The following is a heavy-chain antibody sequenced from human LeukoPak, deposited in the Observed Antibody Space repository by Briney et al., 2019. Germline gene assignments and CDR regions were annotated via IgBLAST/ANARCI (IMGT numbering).Heavy chain of an antibody. CDR2: ISGSGGST. V-gene: IGHV3-23*01. J-gene: IGHJ6*03. D-gene: IGHD4-17*01. CDR3: AKGSTSDYAPYYYYYMDV. CDR1: GFTFSSYA. Sequence: PGGSLRLSCAASGFTFSSYAMSWVRQAPGKGLEWASAISGSGGSTYYADSVKGRFTISRDNSKNTLYLQMNSLRAEDTAVYYCAKGSTSDYAPYYYYYMDVWGKGTTVTVSS.